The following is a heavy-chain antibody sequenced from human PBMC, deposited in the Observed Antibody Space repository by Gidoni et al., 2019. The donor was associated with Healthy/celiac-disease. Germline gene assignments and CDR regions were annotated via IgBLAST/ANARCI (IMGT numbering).Heavy chain of an antibody. CDR3: ARDRATGTTFLDYYYYYMDV. CDR1: GFTFSSYG. Sequence: QVQLVESGGGVVQPGRSLRLSCAASGFTFSSYGMHWVRQAPGKGLEWVAVIWYDGSNKYYADSVKGRFTISRDNSKNTLYLQMNSLRAEDTAVYYCARDRATGTTFLDYYYYYMDVWGKGTTVTVSS. J-gene: IGHJ6*03. V-gene: IGHV3-33*01. CDR2: IWYDGSNK. D-gene: IGHD1-7*01.